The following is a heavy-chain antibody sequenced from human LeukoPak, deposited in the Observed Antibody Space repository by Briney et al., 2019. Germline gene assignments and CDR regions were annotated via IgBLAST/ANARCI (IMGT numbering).Heavy chain of an antibody. CDR1: GFTFSNAW. CDR2: IYSGGST. J-gene: IGHJ4*02. V-gene: IGHV3-53*01. CDR3: ARVAHSSSWYYFDY. Sequence: PGVSLRLSCAASGFTFSNAWMSWVRQAPGKGLEWFSVIYSGGSTYYADSVKGRFTISRDNSKNTLYLQMNSLRAEDTAVYYCARVAHSSSWYYFDYWGQGTLVTVSS. D-gene: IGHD6-13*01.